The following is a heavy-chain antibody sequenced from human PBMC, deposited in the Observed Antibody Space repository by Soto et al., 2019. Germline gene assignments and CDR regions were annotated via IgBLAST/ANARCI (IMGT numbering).Heavy chain of an antibody. D-gene: IGHD2-2*01. Sequence: EVQLVESGGGLVQPGGSLRLSFAASGFTFSSYWMHWVRQAPGKGLVWVSRINSDGSSTSYADSVKGRFTISRDNAKNTLYRQMNSLRAEDTAVYYCARPPAARSYGMDVWGQGTTVTVSS. CDR2: INSDGSST. V-gene: IGHV3-74*01. J-gene: IGHJ6*02. CDR1: GFTFSSYW. CDR3: ARPPAARSYGMDV.